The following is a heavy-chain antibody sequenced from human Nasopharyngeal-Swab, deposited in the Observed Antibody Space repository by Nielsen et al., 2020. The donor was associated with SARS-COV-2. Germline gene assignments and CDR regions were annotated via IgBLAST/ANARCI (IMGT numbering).Heavy chain of an antibody. J-gene: IGHJ6*03. CDR2: IIPIFGTA. Sequence: SVKVSCKASGYTFTSYGISWVRQAPGQGLEWMGGIIPIFGTANYAQKFQGRVTITADESTSTAYMELSSLRSEDMAVYYCARDRLPYYYYYMDVWGKGTTVTVSS. CDR3: ARDRLPYYYYYMDV. CDR1: GYTFTSYG. V-gene: IGHV1-69*13. D-gene: IGHD5-18*01.